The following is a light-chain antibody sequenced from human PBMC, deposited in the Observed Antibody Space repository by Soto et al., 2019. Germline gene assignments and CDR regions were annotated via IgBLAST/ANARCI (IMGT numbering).Light chain of an antibody. J-gene: IGLJ3*02. V-gene: IGLV2-8*01. CDR2: EVS. CDR3: SSYAGSNNWGV. CDR1: SSDVGGYNY. Sequence: QSVLTQPPSVSGSPGQSVTISCTGTSSDVGGYNYVSWYQQHPGKAPKLMIYEVSKRPSGVPDRFSGSKSGNTASLTVSGLQAEDEADYYCSSYAGSNNWGVFGGGTKLTVL.